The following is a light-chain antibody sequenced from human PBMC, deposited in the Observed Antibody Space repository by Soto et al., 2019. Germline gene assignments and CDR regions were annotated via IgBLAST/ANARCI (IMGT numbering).Light chain of an antibody. Sequence: QSALTQPASVSGSPGQSITISCTGTSSDVGSYNLVSWYQQHPGKAPQLMIYEGSKRPSGVSNRFSGSKSGNTASLTISGLQGEDEADYYCCSYAGSSSYVFGTGTKLTVL. V-gene: IGLV2-23*01. CDR3: CSYAGSSSYV. CDR1: SSDVGSYNL. CDR2: EGS. J-gene: IGLJ1*01.